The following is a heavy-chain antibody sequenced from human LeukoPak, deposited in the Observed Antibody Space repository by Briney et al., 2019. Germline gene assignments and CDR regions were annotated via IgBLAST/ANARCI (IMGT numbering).Heavy chain of an antibody. V-gene: IGHV1-69*06. J-gene: IGHJ3*02. Sequence: SVKVSCKASGGTFSSYAISWVRQAPGQGLEWMGGIIPIFGTANYAQKFQGRVTITADKSTSTAYMELSSLRSEDTAVYYCARDHGGYSYGYDAFDIWGQGTMVAVSS. D-gene: IGHD5-18*01. CDR1: GGTFSSYA. CDR2: IIPIFGTA. CDR3: ARDHGGYSYGYDAFDI.